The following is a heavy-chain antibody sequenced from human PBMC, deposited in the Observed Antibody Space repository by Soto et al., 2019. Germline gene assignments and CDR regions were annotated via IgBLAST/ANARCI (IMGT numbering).Heavy chain of an antibody. V-gene: IGHV4-59*01. J-gene: IGHJ5*02. CDR3: ARGESVFSSSSLFDP. CDR2: IYYNGNT. CDR1: GDSISNYY. D-gene: IGHD6-6*01. Sequence: SETLSLTCTVSGDSISNYYWNWIRQPPGKRLEWIGYIYYNGNTKYNPSLKSRVTISIDTSKNQFSLKLSSVTAADTAIYYCARGESVFSSSSLFDPWGQGTLVTVSS.